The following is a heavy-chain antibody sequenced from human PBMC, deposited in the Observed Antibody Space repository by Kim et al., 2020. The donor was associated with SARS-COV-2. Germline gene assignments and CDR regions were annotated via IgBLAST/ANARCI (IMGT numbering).Heavy chain of an antibody. CDR3: AREEVVVAATLTYYYGMDV. V-gene: IGHV4-61*01. CDR2: IYYSGST. CDR1: GGSVSSGSYY. Sequence: SETLSLTCTVSGGSVSSGSYYWSWIRQPPGKGLEWIGYIYYSGSTNYNPSLKSRVTISVDTSKNQFSLKLSSVTAADTAVYYCAREEVVVAATLTYYYGMDVWGQGTTVTVS. D-gene: IGHD2-15*01. J-gene: IGHJ6*02.